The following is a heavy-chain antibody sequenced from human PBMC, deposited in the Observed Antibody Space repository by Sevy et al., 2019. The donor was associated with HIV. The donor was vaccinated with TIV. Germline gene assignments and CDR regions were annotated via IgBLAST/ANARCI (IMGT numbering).Heavy chain of an antibody. CDR3: AKDKWRYGYCSSTSCRESYYYYGMDV. D-gene: IGHD2-2*03. V-gene: IGHV3-23*01. CDR1: GFTFSSYA. J-gene: IGHJ6*02. Sequence: GESLKISCAASGFTFSSYAMSWVRQAPGKGLEWVSGISGSGGSTYYADSVKGRFTISRDNPKNTLYLQMKSRRVEDTAVYYCAKDKWRYGYCSSTSCRESYYYYGMDVWGQGTTVTVSS. CDR2: ISGSGGST.